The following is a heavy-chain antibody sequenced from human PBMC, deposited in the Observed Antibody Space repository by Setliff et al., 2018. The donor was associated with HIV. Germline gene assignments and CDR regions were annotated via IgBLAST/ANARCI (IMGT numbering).Heavy chain of an antibody. D-gene: IGHD3-3*01. J-gene: IGHJ4*02. V-gene: IGHV3-21*01. CDR2: ISSSSRSK. CDR3: ARDVSWRVRTYIDY. Sequence: GGSLRLSCEASGFTFSTYSMNWVRQAPGKGLEWVSSISSSSRSKYYADSVKGRFTISRDKAKNSLYLQMNSLSAEDTAVYYCARDVSWRVRTYIDYWGQGALVTVSS. CDR1: GFTFSTYS.